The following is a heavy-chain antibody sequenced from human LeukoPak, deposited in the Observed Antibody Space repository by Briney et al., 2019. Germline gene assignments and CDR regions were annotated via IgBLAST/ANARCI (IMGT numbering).Heavy chain of an antibody. CDR1: GESFSAYF. V-gene: IGHV4-34*01. J-gene: IGHJ4*02. CDR3: ARGSSFDGYCSAGACDAGYYDS. D-gene: IGHD2-15*01. CDR2: INHRGSS. Sequence: SETLSLTCAVYGESFSAYFWNWIRQAPGKPPEYIGEINHRGSSHYNPSLKTRVTLSVDTSKNQFSLKLSSVTAADTAVYFCARGSSFDGYCSAGACDAGYYDSWGQGTPVTVSS.